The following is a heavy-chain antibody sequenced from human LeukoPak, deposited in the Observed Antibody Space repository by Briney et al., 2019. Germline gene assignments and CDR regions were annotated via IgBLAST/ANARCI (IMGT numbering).Heavy chain of an antibody. V-gene: IGHV3-15*01. J-gene: IGHJ4*02. D-gene: IGHD3-22*01. CDR2: IKSKTDGGTA. Sequence: GGSLRLSCAASGFTFTSAWMSWVRQAPGKGLEGVGRIKSKTDGGTADYAAPVKGRFTISRDDSKNTLYLQMNSLKTEDTAVYYCTKYYYDSSGYLYYFDYWGQGTLVTVSS. CDR3: TKYYYDSSGYLYYFDY. CDR1: GFTFTSAW.